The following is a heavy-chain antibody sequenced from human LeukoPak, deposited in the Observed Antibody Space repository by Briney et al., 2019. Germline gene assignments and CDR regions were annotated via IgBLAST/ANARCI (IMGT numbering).Heavy chain of an antibody. CDR3: ARDTTYEPEYFQH. D-gene: IGHD3-22*01. V-gene: IGHV4-59*12. CDR1: GGSIHNNY. Sequence: PSETLSLTCTVSGGSIHNNYWSWIRQPPGKGLEWIGSMYSSGKSDYSPSLKSRVTISVDTSKNQFSLKLSSVTAADTAVYYCARDTTYEPEYFQHWGQGTLVTVSS. CDR2: MYSSGKS. J-gene: IGHJ1*01.